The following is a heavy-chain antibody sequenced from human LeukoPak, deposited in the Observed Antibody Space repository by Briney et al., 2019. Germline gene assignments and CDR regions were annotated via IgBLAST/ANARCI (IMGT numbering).Heavy chain of an antibody. J-gene: IGHJ4*02. D-gene: IGHD3-10*01. Sequence: GASVKVSCKASGYTFITYGITWVRQAPGQGLEWMGWISAYNGNTNYAQRFQGRVTMTTDTSTSTAYMELRSLKSDDTAVYYCARASDPRIISLYIIPEWDYWGQGTLVTVSS. CDR3: ARASDPRIISLYIIPEWDY. V-gene: IGHV1-18*01. CDR2: ISAYNGNT. CDR1: GYTFITYG.